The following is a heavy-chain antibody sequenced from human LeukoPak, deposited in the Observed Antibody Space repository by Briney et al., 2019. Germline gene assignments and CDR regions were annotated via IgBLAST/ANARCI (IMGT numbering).Heavy chain of an antibody. CDR3: ASALKRGSAGTLIDY. V-gene: IGHV1-2*02. CDR2: INPNSGGT. J-gene: IGHJ4*02. CDR1: GYTFTGYY. D-gene: IGHD6-13*01. Sequence: ASVKVSCKTSGYTFTGYYIHWVRQAPGQGLEWMGWINPNSGGTSYAQKFQGRVTVTRDTSISTAYMELSRLRSGDTAVYYCASALKRGSAGTLIDYWGQGTLVTVSS.